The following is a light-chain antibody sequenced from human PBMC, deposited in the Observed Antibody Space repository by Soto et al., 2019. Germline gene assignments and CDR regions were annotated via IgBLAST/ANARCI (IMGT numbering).Light chain of an antibody. Sequence: DIQMTQSPPSLSASVGDRVSITCQASHDIRNDLNWYQQKKGQAPKLLISDASNVETGGPSGFSGTRSGTLFTLTVASLQPDDVATCYCQQFYDRPYTFGQGTKVDI. V-gene: IGKV1-33*01. CDR1: HDIRND. J-gene: IGKJ2*01. CDR3: QQFYDRPYT. CDR2: DAS.